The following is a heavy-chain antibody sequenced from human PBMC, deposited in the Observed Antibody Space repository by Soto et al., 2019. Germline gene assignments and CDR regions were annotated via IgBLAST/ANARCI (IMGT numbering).Heavy chain of an antibody. V-gene: IGHV1-69*06. D-gene: IGHD2-15*01. CDR1: GGTFSSYA. J-gene: IGHJ6*02. Sequence: QVQLVQSGAEVKKPGSSVKVSCKASGGTFSSYAISWVRQAPGQGLEWMGGIIPIFGTANYAQKFQGRVTITADKSTSTAYMELSSLRSEDTAVYYCASNNAYCSGGSCYSADYYYYGMDVWGQGTTVTVSS. CDR2: IIPIFGTA. CDR3: ASNNAYCSGGSCYSADYYYYGMDV.